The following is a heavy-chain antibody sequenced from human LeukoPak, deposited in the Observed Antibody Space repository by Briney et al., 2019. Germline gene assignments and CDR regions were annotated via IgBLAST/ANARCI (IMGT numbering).Heavy chain of an antibody. CDR3: VKVRGRARVGYFDY. D-gene: IGHD1-26*01. CDR1: GFTFSSSW. V-gene: IGHV3-74*01. J-gene: IGHJ4*02. CDR2: INKDGSVT. Sequence: GGSLRISGAAAGFTFSSSWIHWVRQAPGKGLVWVSRINKDGSVTDYAESVKGRFSISRDNAKNTLYLQMNSLRVEDTAIYYCVKVRGRARVGYFDYWGQGTLVNVSS.